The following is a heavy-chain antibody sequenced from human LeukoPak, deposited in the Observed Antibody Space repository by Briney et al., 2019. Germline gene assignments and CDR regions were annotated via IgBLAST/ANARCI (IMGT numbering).Heavy chain of an antibody. CDR1: GGSFSGYY. Sequence: SETLSLTCAVYGGSFSGYYWSWIRQPPGKGLEWIGEINHSGSTNYNPSLKSRVTISVDTSKNQFSLKLSSVPAADTAVYYCARGPSYCSSTSCYGYYYMDVWGKGTTVTVSS. CDR3: ARGPSYCSSTSCYGYYYMDV. D-gene: IGHD2-2*01. V-gene: IGHV4-34*01. J-gene: IGHJ6*03. CDR2: INHSGST.